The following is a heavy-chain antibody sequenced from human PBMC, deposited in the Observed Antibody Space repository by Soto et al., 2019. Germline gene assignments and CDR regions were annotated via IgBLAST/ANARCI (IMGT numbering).Heavy chain of an antibody. Sequence: SETLSLTCTVSCGSISSYYWSWIRQPPGKGLEWIGYIYYSGSTNYNPSLKSRVTISVDTSKNQFSLKLSSVTAADTAVYYCARHADIVVVPAAYYYYYMDVWGKGTTVTVSS. J-gene: IGHJ6*03. D-gene: IGHD2-2*01. CDR1: CGSISSYY. V-gene: IGHV4-59*08. CDR3: ARHADIVVVPAAYYYYYMDV. CDR2: IYYSGST.